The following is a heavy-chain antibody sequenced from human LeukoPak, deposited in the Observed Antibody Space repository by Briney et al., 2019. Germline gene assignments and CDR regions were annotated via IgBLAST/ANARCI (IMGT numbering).Heavy chain of an antibody. CDR1: GFTFSSNG. D-gene: IGHD6-13*01. CDR3: AKDARGSLFDP. J-gene: IGHJ5*02. CDR2: ISGSGGST. V-gene: IGHV3-23*01. Sequence: PGGSLRLSCAASGFTFSSNGMTWVRQGPSKELEWVSSISGSGGSTYYADSVKGRFTISRDNTKNTLYLQMNSLRAEDTAVYYCAKDARGSLFDPWGQGTLVTVSS.